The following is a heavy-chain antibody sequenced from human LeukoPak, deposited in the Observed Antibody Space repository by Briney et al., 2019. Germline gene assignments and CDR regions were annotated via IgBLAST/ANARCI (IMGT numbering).Heavy chain of an antibody. V-gene: IGHV1-18*04. Sequence: GASVKVSCKASGYTFTGFCIHWVRQAPGQGLEWMGWISPYNGNTDYAQKVQGRVTMTTDTSTSTAYMELRILRSDDTAVYYCARGGVGYCSGGSCPFNWFDPWGQGTLVTVSS. CDR3: ARGGVGYCSGGSCPFNWFDP. CDR1: GYTFTGFC. D-gene: IGHD2-15*01. CDR2: ISPYNGNT. J-gene: IGHJ5*02.